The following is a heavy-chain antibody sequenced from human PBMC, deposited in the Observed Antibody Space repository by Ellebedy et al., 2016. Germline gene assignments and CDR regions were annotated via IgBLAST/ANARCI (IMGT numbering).Heavy chain of an antibody. V-gene: IGHV3-9*01. J-gene: IGHJ4*02. CDR3: VRGSGGLDY. CDR2: ISRNSDFI. D-gene: IGHD2-15*01. Sequence: SLKISCAASGFTFDDYAMHWVRQTPGKGLEWVSGISRNSDFIGYADSVKGRFTVSRDNAKNSLYLQMNSLRAEDTAVYFCVRGSGGLDYWGQGALVTVSS. CDR1: GFTFDDYA.